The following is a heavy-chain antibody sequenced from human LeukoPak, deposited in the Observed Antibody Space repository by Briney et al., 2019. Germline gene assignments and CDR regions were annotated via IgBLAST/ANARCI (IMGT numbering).Heavy chain of an antibody. J-gene: IGHJ5*02. V-gene: IGHV1-2*02. CDR1: GYTFTGYY. Sequence: GASVKVSCKASGYTFTGYYMRWVRQAPGQGLEWMGWINPNSGGTNYAQKFQGRVTMTRDTSISTAYMELSRLRSDDTAVYYCARESTSGGYHGRKRWFDPWGQGTLVTVSS. CDR3: ARESTSGGYHGRKRWFDP. D-gene: IGHD1-26*01. CDR2: INPNSGGT.